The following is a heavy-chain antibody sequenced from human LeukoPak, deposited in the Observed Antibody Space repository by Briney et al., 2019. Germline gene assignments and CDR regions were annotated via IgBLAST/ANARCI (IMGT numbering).Heavy chain of an antibody. CDR2: ISGSGGST. J-gene: IGHJ4*02. D-gene: IGHD2-2*01. CDR1: GFTFSSYA. V-gene: IGHV3-23*01. CDR3: ANNRVDCSSTSCYSPYFDY. Sequence: PGVSLRLSCAASGFTFSSYAMSWVRQAPGKGLEWVSAISGSGGSTYYADSVKGRFTISRDNAKNSLYLQMNSLRAEDTAVYYCANNRVDCSSTSCYSPYFDYWGQGTLVTVSS.